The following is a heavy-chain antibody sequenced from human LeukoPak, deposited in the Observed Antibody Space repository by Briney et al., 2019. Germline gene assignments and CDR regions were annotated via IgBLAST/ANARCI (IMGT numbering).Heavy chain of an antibody. V-gene: IGHV3-23*01. CDR2: ITGSGDST. J-gene: IGHJ6*03. CDR3: AKDSTHDYCYNYMDA. CDR1: GFTFSSYA. Sequence: GGSLRLSCAASGFTFSSYAMTWVRQAPGKGLEWVSVITGSGDSTYYADSVKGRFTISRDNSKNTLYLQMKSLGAEDMALYYCAKDSTHDYCYNYMDAWGKGTTVTVTS. D-gene: IGHD5/OR15-5a*01.